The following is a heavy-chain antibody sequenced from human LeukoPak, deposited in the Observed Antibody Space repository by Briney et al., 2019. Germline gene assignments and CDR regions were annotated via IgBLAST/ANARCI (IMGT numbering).Heavy chain of an antibody. CDR2: ISSGGTT. V-gene: IGHV3-66*01. D-gene: IGHD3-10*01. CDR1: GFTVSSNY. Sequence: GGSLRLSCAASGFTVSSNYMNRVRQAPGKGLEWVSLISSGGTTYYTDSVKGRFTISRDNSKSTLYLQMNSLRAEDTAVYYCARDPSPVYYASGSSKYYYYGMDVWGPGTTVTVSS. CDR3: ARDPSPVYYASGSSKYYYYGMDV. J-gene: IGHJ6*02.